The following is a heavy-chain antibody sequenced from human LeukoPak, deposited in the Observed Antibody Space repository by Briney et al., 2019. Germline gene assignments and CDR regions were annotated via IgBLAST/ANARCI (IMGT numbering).Heavy chain of an antibody. Sequence: PGGSLRLSCAASGFTFSSYAMHWVRQAPGKGLEWVSSISSSSSYIYYADSVKGRFTISRDNAKNSLYLQMNSLRAEDTAVYYCARDYGGSSPFDYWGQGTLVTVSS. CDR2: ISSSSSYI. V-gene: IGHV3-21*01. CDR3: ARDYGGSSPFDY. J-gene: IGHJ4*02. D-gene: IGHD4-23*01. CDR1: GFTFSSYA.